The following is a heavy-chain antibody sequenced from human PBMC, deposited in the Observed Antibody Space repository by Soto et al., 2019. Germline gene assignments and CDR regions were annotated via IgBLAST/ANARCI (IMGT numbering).Heavy chain of an antibody. D-gene: IGHD1-7*01. CDR3: ARNILGGTTDY. V-gene: IGHV1-3*01. CDR2: INAGNGNT. J-gene: IGHJ4*02. Sequence: GASVKVSCKASGYAFTNYAMHWLRQSPGQRLEWMGWINAGNGNTKYPQRFQGRVTITRDTSASTAYMELSSLRSEDTAVYYCARNILGGTTDYWGPGTLVTVSS. CDR1: GYAFTNYA.